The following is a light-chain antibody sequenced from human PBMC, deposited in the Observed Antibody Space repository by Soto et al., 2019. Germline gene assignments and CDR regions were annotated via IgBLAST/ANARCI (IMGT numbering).Light chain of an antibody. CDR1: QSISGT. V-gene: IGKV3-15*01. Sequence: GMTQSAATLSVYPKGRATLSCRASQSISGTLAWYQQKPGQAPSPLIYGASTRATNIPARFSGSVSKKDFTRNISSLQSEAFAGYYWQHYNNWPPKGTFGQGTKVDNK. CDR3: QHYNNWPPKGT. CDR2: GAS. J-gene: IGKJ1*01.